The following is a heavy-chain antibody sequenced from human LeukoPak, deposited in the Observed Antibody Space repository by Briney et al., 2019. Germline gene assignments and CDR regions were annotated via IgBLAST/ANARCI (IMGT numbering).Heavy chain of an antibody. D-gene: IGHD3-10*01. CDR2: ISWNSGSI. V-gene: IGHV3-9*01. Sequence: PGGSLRLSCVASGFTFSSYWMHWVRQAPGKGLEWVSGISWNSGSIGYADSVKGRFTISRDNAKNSLYLQMISLRVEDTALYYCAKSIESSGSYYDSYFDYWGQGTLVTVSS. CDR1: GFTFSSYW. CDR3: AKSIESSGSYYDSYFDY. J-gene: IGHJ4*02.